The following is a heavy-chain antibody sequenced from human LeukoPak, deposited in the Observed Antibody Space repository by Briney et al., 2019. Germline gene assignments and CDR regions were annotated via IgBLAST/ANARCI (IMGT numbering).Heavy chain of an antibody. CDR2: IYYSGST. CDR3: ARDLRVAGTYYYGMDV. V-gene: IGHV4-39*07. J-gene: IGHJ6*02. D-gene: IGHD6-19*01. CDR1: GGSISSSSYY. Sequence: PSETLSLTCTVSGGSISSSSYYWGWIRQPPGKGLEWIGSIYYSGSTYYNPSLKSRVTISVDTSKNQFSLKLSSVTAADTAVYYCARDLRVAGTYYYGMDVWGQGTTVTVSS.